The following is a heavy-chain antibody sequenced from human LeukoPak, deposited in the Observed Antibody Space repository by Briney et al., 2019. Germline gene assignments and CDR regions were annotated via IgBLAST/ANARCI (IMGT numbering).Heavy chain of an antibody. V-gene: IGHV1-18*01. Sequence: ASVKVSCKASGYTFTSYGISWVRQAPGQGLEWMGWISAYNGNTNYAQKLQGRDTMTTDTSTSTAYMELRSLRSDDTAVYYCARDQRRCSSTSCPFDYWGQGTLVTVSS. CDR2: ISAYNGNT. J-gene: IGHJ4*02. D-gene: IGHD2-2*01. CDR1: GYTFTSYG. CDR3: ARDQRRCSSTSCPFDY.